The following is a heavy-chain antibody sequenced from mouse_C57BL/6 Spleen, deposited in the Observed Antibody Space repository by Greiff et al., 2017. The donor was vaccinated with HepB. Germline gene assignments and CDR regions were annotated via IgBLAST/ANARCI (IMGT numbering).Heavy chain of an antibody. CDR2: IYPSDSET. CDR3: ARSGLRPAMDY. J-gene: IGHJ4*01. Sequence: QVQLKQSGAELVRPGSSVKLSCKASGYTFTSYWMDWVKQRPGQGLEWIGNIYPSDSETHYNQKFKDKATLTVDKSSSTAYMQLSSLTSEDSAVYYCARSGLRPAMDYWGQGTSVTVSS. V-gene: IGHV1-61*01. CDR1: GYTFTSYW. D-gene: IGHD2-4*01.